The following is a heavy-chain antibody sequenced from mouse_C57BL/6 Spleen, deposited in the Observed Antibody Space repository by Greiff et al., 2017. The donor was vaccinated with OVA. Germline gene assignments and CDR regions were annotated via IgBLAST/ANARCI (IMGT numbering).Heavy chain of an antibody. CDR1: GYTFTSYW. V-gene: IGHV1-50*01. Sequence: QVQLQQSGAELVKPGASVKLSCKASGYTFTSYWMQWVKQRPGQGLEWIGEIDPSDSYTNYNQKFKGKATLTVDTSSSTAYMQLSSLTSEDSAVYYCARGYGSSEFAYWGQGTLVTVSA. CDR2: IDPSDSYT. J-gene: IGHJ3*01. CDR3: ARGYGSSEFAY. D-gene: IGHD1-1*01.